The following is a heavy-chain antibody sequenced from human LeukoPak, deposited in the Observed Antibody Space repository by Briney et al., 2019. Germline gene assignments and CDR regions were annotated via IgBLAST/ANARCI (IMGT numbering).Heavy chain of an antibody. CDR1: GGSISSSSYY. D-gene: IGHD3-22*01. V-gene: IGHV4-39*01. J-gene: IGHJ4*02. CDR3: ASLRGDYYDSSGYLDY. Sequence: SETLSLTCAVSGGSISSSSYYWGWIRQPPGKGLEWIGSIYYSGSTYYNPSLKSRVTIYVDTSKNRFSLKLSSVTAADTAVYYCASLRGDYYDSSGYLDYWGQGTLVTVSS. CDR2: IYYSGST.